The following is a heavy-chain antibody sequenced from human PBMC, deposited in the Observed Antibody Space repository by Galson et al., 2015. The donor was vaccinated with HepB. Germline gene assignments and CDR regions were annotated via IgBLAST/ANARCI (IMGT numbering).Heavy chain of an antibody. CDR3: AHRQPTGRETYYDYVWGSYRVEAFDI. V-gene: IGHV2-5*01. D-gene: IGHD3-16*01. J-gene: IGHJ3*02. CDR1: GFSLSTSGVG. CDR2: IYWNDDK. Sequence: PALVKPTQTLTLTCTFSGFSLSTSGVGVGWIRQPPGKALEWLALIYWNDDKRYSPSLKSRLTITKDTSKNQVVLTMTNMDPVDTATYYCAHRQPTGRETYYDYVWGSYRVEAFDIWGQGTMVTVSS.